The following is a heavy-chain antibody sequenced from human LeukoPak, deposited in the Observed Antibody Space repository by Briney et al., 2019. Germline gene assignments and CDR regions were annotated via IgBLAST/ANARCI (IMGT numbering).Heavy chain of an antibody. Sequence: GGSLRLSCAASGFTFSSYTMSWVRQAPGKGLEWVSAISGSGGSTYYADSVKGRFAISRDNSKNTLYLQMNRLRVEDTALYYCVRSLDYWGQGTLVTVSS. CDR2: ISGSGGST. J-gene: IGHJ4*02. CDR1: GFTFSSYT. V-gene: IGHV3-23*01. CDR3: VRSLDY.